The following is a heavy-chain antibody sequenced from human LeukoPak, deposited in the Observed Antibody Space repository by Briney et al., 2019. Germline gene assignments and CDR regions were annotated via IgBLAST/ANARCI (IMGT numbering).Heavy chain of an antibody. J-gene: IGHJ4*02. CDR2: INPNSGGT. CDR3: ARSYYDFWSGYSSRVLDY. V-gene: IGHV1-2*02. CDR1: GYTFTYYY. Sequence: GASVKVSFKASGYTFTYYYMHWVRQAPGQGLEWMGWINPNSGGTNYAQKFQGRVTMTRDTSISTAYMELSRLRSDDTAVYYCARSYYDFWSGYSSRVLDYWGQGTLVTVSS. D-gene: IGHD3-3*01.